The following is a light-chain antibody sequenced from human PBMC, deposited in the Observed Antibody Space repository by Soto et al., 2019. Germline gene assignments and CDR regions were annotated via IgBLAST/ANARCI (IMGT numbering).Light chain of an antibody. CDR2: GAS. V-gene: IGKV3-20*01. CDR3: QQYGGSPPFT. CDR1: QSVSRTY. J-gene: IGKJ3*01. Sequence: EIVLTQSPGTLSLSPGERVTLSCRASQSVSRTYFAWYQQKPGQAPRLLIHGASSRATGIPDRFSGSGSGTDFTLTISRLEPEDFAVYYCQQYGGSPPFTFGPGTKVDLK.